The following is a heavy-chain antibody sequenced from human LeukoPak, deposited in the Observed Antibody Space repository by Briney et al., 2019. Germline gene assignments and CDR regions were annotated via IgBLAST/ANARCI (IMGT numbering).Heavy chain of an antibody. Sequence: PGGSLRLSCAASGFTFSSYWMSWVRQAPGKGLEWVANIKQDGSEKYYVDSVKGRFTISRDNAKNSPYLQMNSLRAEDTAVYYCARGRGNYPFGYWGPGTLVTVSS. D-gene: IGHD1-7*01. V-gene: IGHV3-7*01. J-gene: IGHJ4*02. CDR3: ARGRGNYPFGY. CDR1: GFTFSSYW. CDR2: IKQDGSEK.